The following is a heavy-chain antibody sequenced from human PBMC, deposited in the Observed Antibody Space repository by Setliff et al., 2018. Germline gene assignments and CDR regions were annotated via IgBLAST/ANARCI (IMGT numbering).Heavy chain of an antibody. D-gene: IGHD5-12*01. CDR1: GYTFTSHN. V-gene: IGHV1-46*01. J-gene: IGHJ6*02. CDR3: ARDRGESGYDSYYGMDV. Sequence: RASVKVSCKASGYTFTSHNLHWVGQAPGQGLEWVGEISPSGGTTRNAQSFQGRVTLTRDTSTRTVYLDLSDLKSEDTAVYYCARDRGESGYDSYYGMDVWGQGTTVTVSS. CDR2: ISPSGGTT.